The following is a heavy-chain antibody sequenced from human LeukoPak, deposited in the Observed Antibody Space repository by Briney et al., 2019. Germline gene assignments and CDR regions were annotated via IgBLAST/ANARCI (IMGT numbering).Heavy chain of an antibody. CDR3: ARDSNYDFWSGYYGYYYYNLDV. CDR1: GYTFTSYY. CDR2: INPSGGST. J-gene: IGHJ6*03. D-gene: IGHD3-3*01. V-gene: IGHV1-46*01. Sequence: GASVKVSCKASGYTFTSYYMHWVRQAPGQGLEWMGIINPSGGSTSYAQKFQGRVTMTRDMSTSTVYMELSSLRSEDTAVYYCARDSNYDFWSGYYGYYYYNLDVWGTGNTVNVSS.